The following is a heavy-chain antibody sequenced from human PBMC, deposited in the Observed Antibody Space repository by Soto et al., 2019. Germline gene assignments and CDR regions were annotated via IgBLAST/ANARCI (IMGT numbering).Heavy chain of an antibody. CDR3: ARERSDAGGFDY. CDR1: GFTFSSYG. CDR2: IWYDGSNK. J-gene: IGHJ4*02. Sequence: GGSLRLSCAASGFTFSSYGMHWVRQAPGKGLEWVAVIWYDGSNKYYADSVKGRFTMSRDNSKNTLYLQMNSLRAEDTAVYYCARERSDAGGFDYWGQGTLVTVSS. V-gene: IGHV3-33*01. D-gene: IGHD2-2*01.